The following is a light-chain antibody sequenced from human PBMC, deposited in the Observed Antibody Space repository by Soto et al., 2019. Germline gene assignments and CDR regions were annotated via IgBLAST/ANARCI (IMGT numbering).Light chain of an antibody. V-gene: IGKV2-28*01. J-gene: IGKJ2*01. CDR1: QSLLHSDGNIY. CDR3: MQAVEVPYI. Sequence: DIVMTQSPLSLPVTPGESASISCRSSQSLLHSDGNIYLDWYLQKPGQSPQLLIYLVSNRASGVPHRFSGSRSGTDFTLKISRVEAEDVGVYYCMQAVEVPYIFGQGTKLDIK. CDR2: LVS.